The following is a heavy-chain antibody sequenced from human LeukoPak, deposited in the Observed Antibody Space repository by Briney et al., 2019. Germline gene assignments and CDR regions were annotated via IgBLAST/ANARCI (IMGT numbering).Heavy chain of an antibody. V-gene: IGHV4-61*02. CDR3: ASRYSGSYGDAFDI. Sequence: PSETLSLTCTVSGGSISSGGYYWSWIRQPAGKGLEWIGRIYTSGGTNYNPSLKSRVTMSVDTSKNQFSLKLSSVTAADTAVYYCASRYSGSYGDAFDIWGQGTMVTVSS. D-gene: IGHD1-26*01. CDR2: IYTSGGT. J-gene: IGHJ3*02. CDR1: GGSISSGGYY.